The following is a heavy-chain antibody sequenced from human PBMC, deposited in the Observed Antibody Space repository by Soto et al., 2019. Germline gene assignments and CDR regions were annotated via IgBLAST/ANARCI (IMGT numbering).Heavy chain of an antibody. D-gene: IGHD5-18*01. CDR3: AKRLGYDYGRPNFDY. V-gene: IGHV3-23*01. J-gene: IGHJ4*02. Sequence: HPXGCLRLPCSASGFTCYSTGMSWVRQAPGKGLEWVSVIGYSGVKTYYADSVKGRFTISRDNSKNIVYLQMNSLRAEDTALYYCAKRLGYDYGRPNFDYWGQGALVTVYS. CDR2: IGYSGVKT. CDR1: GFTCYSTG.